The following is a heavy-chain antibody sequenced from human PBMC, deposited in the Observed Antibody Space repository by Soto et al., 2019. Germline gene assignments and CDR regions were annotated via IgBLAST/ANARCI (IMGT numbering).Heavy chain of an antibody. Sequence: SETLSLTCAVSGGSTSSSNWWSWVRQPPGKGLEWIGEIYHSGSTNYNPSLKSRVTISVDKSKNQFSLKLSSVTAADTAVYYCARDGSGDGYNFDHWGQGTLVTVS. V-gene: IGHV4-4*02. D-gene: IGHD5-12*01. CDR1: GGSTSSSNW. CDR2: IYHSGST. J-gene: IGHJ4*02. CDR3: ARDGSGDGYNFDH.